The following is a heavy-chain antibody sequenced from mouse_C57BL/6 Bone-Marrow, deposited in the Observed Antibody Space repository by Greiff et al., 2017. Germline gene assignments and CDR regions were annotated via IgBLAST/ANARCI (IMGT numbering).Heavy chain of an antibody. CDR1: GFTFTDYY. CDR2: VYPYNGGT. J-gene: IGHJ1*03. D-gene: IGHD1-1*01. Sequence: EVQLQQSGPVLVKPGPSVKISCKASGFTFTDYYMHWVKQSHGKSLEWIGLVYPYNGGTSYNQKFKGKATLTVDTSSSTAYMELNSLTSEDSAVYYCARSPSHYYGSSTGYFDVWGTGTTVTVSS. CDR3: ARSPSHYYGSSTGYFDV. V-gene: IGHV1-36*01.